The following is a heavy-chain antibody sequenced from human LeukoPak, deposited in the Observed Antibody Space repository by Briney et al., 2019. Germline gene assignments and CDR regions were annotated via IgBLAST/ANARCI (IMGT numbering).Heavy chain of an antibody. J-gene: IGHJ4*02. CDR2: ISTYNGNT. CDR1: GYTFINYA. Sequence: ASVKVSCKASGYTFINYAISWVRQAPGQGLEWMGWISTYNGNTNYAPKLQGRVTMTTDTSTSTAYMELRSLRSDDTAVYYCASVSPPGVDYWGQGTLVTVFS. CDR3: ASVSPPGVDY. V-gene: IGHV1-18*01. D-gene: IGHD5/OR15-5a*01.